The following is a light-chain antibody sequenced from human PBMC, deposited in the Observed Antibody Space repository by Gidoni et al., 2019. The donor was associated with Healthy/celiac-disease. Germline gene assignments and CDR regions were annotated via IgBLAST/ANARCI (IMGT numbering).Light chain of an antibody. Sequence: DIQMTQSPSSLSASVGDRVTITCRASQSISSYLNWYQQKQGKAPKLLIYAAYSLQSGVPSRFSGSGSGTDFTLTISSLQPEDFATYYCQQSYSTPKTFXXXTKVEIK. J-gene: IGKJ1*01. CDR1: QSISSY. CDR2: AAY. CDR3: QQSYSTPKT. V-gene: IGKV1-39*01.